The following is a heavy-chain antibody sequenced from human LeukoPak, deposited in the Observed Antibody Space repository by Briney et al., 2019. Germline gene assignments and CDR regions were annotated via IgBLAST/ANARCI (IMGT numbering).Heavy chain of an antibody. D-gene: IGHD4-17*01. J-gene: IGHJ4*02. CDR2: IKQGGSEK. V-gene: IGHV3-7*01. CDR3: ARDKSYGDSSDY. CDR1: GFTFSSYW. Sequence: QAGGSLRPSCAASGFTFSSYWMSWVRQAPGKGLEWVANIKQGGSEKYYVDSVKGRFTISRDNAKNSLYLQMNSLRAEDTAVYYCARDKSYGDSSDYWGQGTLVTVSS.